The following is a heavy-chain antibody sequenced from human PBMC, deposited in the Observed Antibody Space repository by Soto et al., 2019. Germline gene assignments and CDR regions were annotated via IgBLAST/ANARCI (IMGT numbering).Heavy chain of an antibody. J-gene: IGHJ4*02. Sequence: QVQLVQSGAEVKRPGSSVKVSCKASGDTFNFYSINWVRQAPGLGLEWMGRVNPIVSMSNYAQKFQGRVTRTAEKSTSTAYMEVSSLRSEDTAIYCCASSYGSGYRAFDYWGQGGLVTVSS. CDR1: GDTFNFYS. CDR3: ASSYGSGYRAFDY. CDR2: VNPIVSMS. D-gene: IGHD3-10*01. V-gene: IGHV1-69*02.